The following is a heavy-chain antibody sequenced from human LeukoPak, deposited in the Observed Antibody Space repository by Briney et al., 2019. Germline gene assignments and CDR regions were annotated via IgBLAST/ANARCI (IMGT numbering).Heavy chain of an antibody. CDR2: IYSSGST. J-gene: IGHJ4*02. D-gene: IGHD3-22*01. Sequence: GGSLRLSCAASGFSVSTNYMSWVRQAPGKGLEWVSVIYSSGSTYYADSVTGRATISRDTSKNTLYLQMNRLRAEDTAVYYCARAVVVINNFDYWGQGTLVTVSS. CDR1: GFSVSTNY. V-gene: IGHV3-66*01. CDR3: ARAVVVINNFDY.